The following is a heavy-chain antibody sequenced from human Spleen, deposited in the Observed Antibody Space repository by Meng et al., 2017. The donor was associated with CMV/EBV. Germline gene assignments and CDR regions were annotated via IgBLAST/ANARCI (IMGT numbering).Heavy chain of an antibody. J-gene: IGHJ5*02. CDR3: ARLANLFGVISP. V-gene: IGHV5-51*01. CDR1: GYSFTSYW. Sequence: GGSLRLPCKGSGYSFTSYWIGWVRQMPGKGLEWMGIIYPGDSDNRYSPSFQGQVTISADKSISTAYLQWSSLKASDPAMYYCARLANLFGVISPWGQGTLVTVSS. CDR2: IYPGDSDN. D-gene: IGHD3-3*01.